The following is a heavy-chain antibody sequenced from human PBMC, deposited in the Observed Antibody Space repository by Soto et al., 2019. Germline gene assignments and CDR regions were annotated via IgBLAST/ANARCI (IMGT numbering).Heavy chain of an antibody. CDR1: GYNFTSYA. D-gene: IGHD2-2*02. CDR3: ASSFTVPAAIGY. Sequence: VQLVQSGAEVKKPGASVKVSCKASGYNFTSYAIHWVRQAPGQRLEWIGWINAGNGNTQYSQQFQGRVTMTRDTSASTAYMELSSLRSEDTAVFYCASSFTVPAAIGYLGQGTLVTVSS. J-gene: IGHJ1*01. V-gene: IGHV1-3*01. CDR2: INAGNGNT.